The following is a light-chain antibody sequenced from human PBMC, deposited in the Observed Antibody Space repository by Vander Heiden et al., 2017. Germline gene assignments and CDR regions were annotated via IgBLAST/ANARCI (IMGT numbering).Light chain of an antibody. CDR1: QDISNY. V-gene: IGKV1-33*01. J-gene: IGKJ5*01. CDR3: QQYDNLSIT. CDR2: DAS. Sequence: DIQMTPSPSSLSASVGDRVTITCQASQDISNYLNWYQQKPGKAPKLLIYDASNLETGVPSRFSGSGSGTDFTFTISSLQPEDIATYYCQQYDNLSITFGQGTRLEIK.